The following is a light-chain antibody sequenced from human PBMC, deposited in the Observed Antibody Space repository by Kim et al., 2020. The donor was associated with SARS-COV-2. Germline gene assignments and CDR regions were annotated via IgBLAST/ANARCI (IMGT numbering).Light chain of an antibody. V-gene: IGKV1-33*01. CDR3: QHYDNLASIT. Sequence: DIQMTQSPPSLSASVGDRVTITCQASHDISKFLNWYQQKPGKAPELLIHQVSNLEIGVPSRFSGSGSGTHFSLTISSLQPEDIATYYCQHYDNLASITFGQGTRLEIK. J-gene: IGKJ5*01. CDR1: HDISKF. CDR2: QVS.